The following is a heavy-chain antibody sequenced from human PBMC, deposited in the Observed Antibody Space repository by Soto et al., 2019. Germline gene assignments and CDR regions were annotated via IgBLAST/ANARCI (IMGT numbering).Heavy chain of an antibody. D-gene: IGHD6-13*01. J-gene: IGHJ5*02. V-gene: IGHV4-30-4*01. CDR1: GGSISSGDYY. CDR2: IYYSGST. Sequence: PSETLSLTCTVSGGSISSGDYYWGWIRQPPGKGLEWIGYIYYSGSTYYNPSLKSRVTISVDTSKNQFSLKLSSVTAADTAVYYCARDSYIAAAGTLSNWFDPWGQGTLVTVS. CDR3: ARDSYIAAAGTLSNWFDP.